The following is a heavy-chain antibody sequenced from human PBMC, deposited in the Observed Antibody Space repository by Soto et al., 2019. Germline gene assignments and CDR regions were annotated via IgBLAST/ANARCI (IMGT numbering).Heavy chain of an antibody. D-gene: IGHD6-6*01. J-gene: IGHJ4*02. V-gene: IGHV3-53*02. CDR2: IYSDGTT. CDR1: GFTVSSYY. CDR3: AILSN. Sequence: EVQLVETGGGLIQPGGSLRLSCAASGFTVSSYYMNWVRQAPGKGLEWLSIIYSDGTTYYADSVKGRFTISRDNFKNTLYLQMNNLRAEDTAVYYGAILSNWGQGTLVTVSS.